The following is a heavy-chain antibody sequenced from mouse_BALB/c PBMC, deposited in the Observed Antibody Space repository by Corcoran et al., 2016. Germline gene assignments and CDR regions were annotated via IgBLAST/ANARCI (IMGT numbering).Heavy chain of an antibody. J-gene: IGHJ2*01. Sequence: QIQLVQSGPELKKPGETVKISCKASGYTFTNYGMNWVKQAPGKGLKWMGWINTYTGEPTYADDFKGRFAFSLETSASTAYLQINNLKNEDTATYFCARSATGHFFDYWGQGTTLTVSS. CDR2: INTYTGEP. CDR1: GYTFTNYG. V-gene: IGHV9-3-1*01. CDR3: ARSATGHFFDY.